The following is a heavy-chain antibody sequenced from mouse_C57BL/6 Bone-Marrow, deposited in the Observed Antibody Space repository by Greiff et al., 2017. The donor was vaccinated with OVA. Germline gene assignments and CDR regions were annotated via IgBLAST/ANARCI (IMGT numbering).Heavy chain of an antibody. J-gene: IGHJ3*01. D-gene: IGHD1-1*01. CDR2: INPGSGGT. V-gene: IGHV1-54*01. Sequence: QVQLQQSGAELVRPGTSVKVSCKASGYAFTNYLIEWVKQRPGQGLEWIGVINPGSGGTNYNEKFKGKATLTADKSSSTAYMQLSSLTAEDSAVYFCAKLRSFAYWGQGTMVTVSA. CDR1: GYAFTNYL. CDR3: AKLRSFAY.